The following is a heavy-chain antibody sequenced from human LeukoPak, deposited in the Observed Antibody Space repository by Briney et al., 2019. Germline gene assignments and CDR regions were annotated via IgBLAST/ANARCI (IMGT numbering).Heavy chain of an antibody. CDR2: IRQDGSEK. CDR1: GFTFGDYA. D-gene: IGHD6-13*01. J-gene: IGHJ4*01. Sequence: GGSLRLSCTASGFTFGDYAMSWVRQAPGKGPEWVASIRQDGSEKTYVDSVKGRFTISRDNTKNSLSLQLNGLRAEDTAVYYCARDGTAAGLYFDLWGQGTLVTVSS. CDR3: ARDGTAAGLYFDL. V-gene: IGHV3-7*01.